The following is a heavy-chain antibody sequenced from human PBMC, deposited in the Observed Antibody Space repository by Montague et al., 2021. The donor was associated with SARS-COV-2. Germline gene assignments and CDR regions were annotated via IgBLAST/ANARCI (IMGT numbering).Heavy chain of an antibody. CDR1: GGSVSSGSYY. J-gene: IGHJ6*02. CDR3: ARDPWRITIFGVVTRYGMDV. CDR2: IYYSGST. Sequence: SETLSLTCTVSGGSVSSGSYYWSWIRQPPGKGLEWIGYIYYSGSTNYNPSLKGRVTISVDTSKNQFSLKLSSVTAADTAVYYCARDPWRITIFGVVTRYGMDVWGQGTTVTASS. V-gene: IGHV4-61*01. D-gene: IGHD3-3*01.